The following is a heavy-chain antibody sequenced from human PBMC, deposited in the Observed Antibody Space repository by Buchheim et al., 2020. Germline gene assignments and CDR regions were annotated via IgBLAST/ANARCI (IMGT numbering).Heavy chain of an antibody. V-gene: IGHV4-59*01. J-gene: IGHJ6*02. Sequence: QVQLQESGPGLVKPSETLSLTCTVSGGSISSYYWSWIRQPPGKGLEWIGYIYYSGSTIYNPSLQSRVTISVDTSKNQFSLKLSSVTAADTAVYYCARSDPITMVRGVILYGMDVWGQGTT. CDR3: ARSDPITMVRGVILYGMDV. CDR2: IYYSGST. D-gene: IGHD3-10*01. CDR1: GGSISSYY.